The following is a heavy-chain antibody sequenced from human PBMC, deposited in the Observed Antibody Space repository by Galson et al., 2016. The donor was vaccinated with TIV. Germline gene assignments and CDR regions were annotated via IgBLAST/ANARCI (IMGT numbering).Heavy chain of an antibody. J-gene: IGHJ4*02. CDR2: ISASNGDT. CDR3: ASESDCSSGTCYSRAFDD. CDR1: GYTFGNYG. V-gene: IGHV1-18*04. Sequence: SVKVSCKASGYTFGNYGISWMRQAPGQGLEWVGWISASNGDTNYARKFQGRTTMTKDTFTSTVFMELRSLRSEDTAVFYCASESDCSSGTCYSRAFDDWGQGTPVTVSS. D-gene: IGHD2-2*02.